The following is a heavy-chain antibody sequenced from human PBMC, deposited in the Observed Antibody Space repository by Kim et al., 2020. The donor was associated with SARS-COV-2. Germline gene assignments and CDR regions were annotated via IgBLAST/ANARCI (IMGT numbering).Heavy chain of an antibody. J-gene: IGHJ4*02. V-gene: IGHV4-59*01. CDR3: ARIHYYGSGSYSVSD. Sequence: PSLKSRVTISVDTSKNQFSLKLSSVTAADTAVYYCARIHYYGSGSYSVSDWGQGTLVTVSS. D-gene: IGHD3-10*01.